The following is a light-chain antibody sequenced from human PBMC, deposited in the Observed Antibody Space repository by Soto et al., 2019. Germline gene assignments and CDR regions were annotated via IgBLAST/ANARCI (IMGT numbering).Light chain of an antibody. V-gene: IGKV3-20*01. J-gene: IGKJ1*01. CDR3: KPYGSAKWT. Sequence: EIVLTQSPGTLSLSPGERATLSCRASQSVSSSYLAWYQQKPGQAPRLLIYGASNRATGIPDRFSGSGSGTDFTLTISRLEPEEFAVYYCKPYGSAKWTFGQGTKV. CDR2: GAS. CDR1: QSVSSSY.